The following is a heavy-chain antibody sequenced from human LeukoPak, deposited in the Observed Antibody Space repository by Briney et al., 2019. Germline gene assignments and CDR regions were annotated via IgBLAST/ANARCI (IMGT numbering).Heavy chain of an antibody. CDR2: ISAYNGNT. V-gene: IGHV1-18*01. CDR1: GYTFTSYG. CDR3: ARDSYLYGGSRGSFDY. D-gene: IGHD1-26*01. Sequence: ASVKVSCKASGYTFTSYGISWVRQAPGQGLEWMGWISAYNGNTNYAQKLQGRVTMTTDTSTSTAYMELRSLRSDDTAVCYCARDSYLYGGSRGSFDYWGQGTLVTVSS. J-gene: IGHJ4*02.